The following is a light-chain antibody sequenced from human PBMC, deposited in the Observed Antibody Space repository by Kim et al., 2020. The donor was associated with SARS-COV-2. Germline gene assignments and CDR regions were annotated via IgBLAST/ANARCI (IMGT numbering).Light chain of an antibody. CDR2: LNSDGSH. J-gene: IGLJ3*02. CDR3: QTWGTGIRV. CDR1: SGHSSYA. V-gene: IGLV4-69*01. Sequence: SVKLTGTLSSGHSSYAIAWHQQQPEKGPRYLMKLNSDGSHSKGDGIPDRFSGSSSGAERYLTISSLQSEDDADYYCQTWGTGIRVFGGGTQLTVL.